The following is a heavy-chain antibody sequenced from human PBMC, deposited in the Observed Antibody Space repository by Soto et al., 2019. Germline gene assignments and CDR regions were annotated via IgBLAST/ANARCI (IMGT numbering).Heavy chain of an antibody. J-gene: IGHJ4*02. D-gene: IGHD3-10*02. Sequence: QVQLVESGGGLVKPVGSLRHTCAASGLSISDHYMSWIRQAPGKGLEWVSYSSNSGTFTKYAYSVKGRFSISTDNAKKSLYLEINSLRVEDTAIYYCARSCDNYNVLDYWGKGTPVTVSS. V-gene: IGHV3-11*05. CDR1: GLSISDHY. CDR3: ARSCDNYNVLDY. CDR2: SSNSGTFT.